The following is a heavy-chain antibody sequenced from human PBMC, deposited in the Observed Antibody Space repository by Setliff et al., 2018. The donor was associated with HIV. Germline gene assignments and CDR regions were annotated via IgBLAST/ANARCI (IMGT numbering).Heavy chain of an antibody. Sequence: SETLSLTCAVSGGSITNKYWSWIRQPPGKGLGWLGYVSSSGTTNYTPSLESRLTISVDTSKNQVSLRLSSLTAADTAVYFCARVVSRREDRVTWMKLWVAPYYMDVWGKGTTVTVSS. CDR1: GGSITNKY. CDR3: ARVVSRREDRVTWMKLWVAPYYMDV. D-gene: IGHD3-10*01. CDR2: VSSSGTT. V-gene: IGHV4-59*01. J-gene: IGHJ6*03.